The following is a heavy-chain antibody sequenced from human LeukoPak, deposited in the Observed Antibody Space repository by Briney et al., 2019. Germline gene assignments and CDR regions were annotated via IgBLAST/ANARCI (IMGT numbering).Heavy chain of an antibody. CDR1: GGSISSYY. J-gene: IGHJ4*02. CDR3: ARGFPYYDSSGYHY. Sequence: SETLSLTCTVSGGSISSYYWSWIRQPAGKGLEWIGRIYTSGSTNYNPSLKSRVTMSVDTSKNQFSLKLSSVTAADTAVYYCARGFPYYDSSGYHYWGQGTLVTVSS. D-gene: IGHD3-22*01. V-gene: IGHV4-4*07. CDR2: IYTSGST.